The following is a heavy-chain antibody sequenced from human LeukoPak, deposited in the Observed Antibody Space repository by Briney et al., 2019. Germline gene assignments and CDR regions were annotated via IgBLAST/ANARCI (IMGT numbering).Heavy chain of an antibody. CDR2: MNPNSGNT. J-gene: IGHJ6*02. CDR1: GYIFTNNG. V-gene: IGHV1-8*02. CDR3: ARAAVPYYYGMDV. Sequence: ASVKVSCKASGYIFTNNGINWVRQATGQGLEWMGWMNPNSGNTGYAQKFQGRVTMTRNTSISTAYMELSSLRSEDTAVYYCARAAVPYYYGMDVWGQGTTVTVSS. D-gene: IGHD6-13*01.